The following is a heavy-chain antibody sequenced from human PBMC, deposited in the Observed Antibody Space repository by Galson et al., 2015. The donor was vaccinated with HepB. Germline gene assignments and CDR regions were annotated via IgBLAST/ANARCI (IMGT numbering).Heavy chain of an antibody. V-gene: IGHV3-33*01. CDR2: IWYDGSNK. CDR3: AREGYCSGGSCYHSYYYYGMDV. D-gene: IGHD2-15*01. CDR1: GFTFSSYS. J-gene: IGHJ6*02. Sequence: SLRLSCAASGFTFSSYSMHWVRQAPGKGLEWVAVIWYDGSNKYYADSVKGRFTISRDNSKNTLYLQMNSLRAEDTAVYYCAREGYCSGGSCYHSYYYYGMDVWGQGTTVTVSS.